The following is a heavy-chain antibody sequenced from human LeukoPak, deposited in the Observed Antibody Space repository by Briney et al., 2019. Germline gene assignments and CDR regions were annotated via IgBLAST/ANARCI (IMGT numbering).Heavy chain of an antibody. CDR3: VRDQGYCTSASCRGDAFDV. J-gene: IGHJ3*01. V-gene: IGHV3-7*01. CDR1: GFTFSTHR. CDR2: IKEDGSEK. Sequence: PGGSLRLSCAASGFTFSTHRMSWVRQAPGKGLEWVAKIKEDGSEKYYVDSVKGRFTISRDNAKNSLSLQMHSLRDEDTAVYYCVRDQGYCTSASCRGDAFDVWGQGSMVSVSS. D-gene: IGHD2-2*01.